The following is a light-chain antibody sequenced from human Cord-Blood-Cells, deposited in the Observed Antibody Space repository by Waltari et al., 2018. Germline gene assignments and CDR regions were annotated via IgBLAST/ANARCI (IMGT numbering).Light chain of an antibody. CDR2: EGS. CDR3: CSYAGSVV. J-gene: IGLJ2*01. V-gene: IGLV2-23*01. Sequence: QSALTQPASVSGSPGQAITIPCTGTSGVVGSYKPVSWYQQHPGKAPKLMIYEGSKRPSGVSNRFSGSKSGNTASLTISGLQAEDEADYYCCSYAGSVVFGGGTKLTVL. CDR1: SGVVGSYKP.